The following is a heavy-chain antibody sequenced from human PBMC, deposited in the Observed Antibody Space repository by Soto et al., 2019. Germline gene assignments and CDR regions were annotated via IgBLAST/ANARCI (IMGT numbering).Heavy chain of an antibody. D-gene: IGHD3-10*01. CDR2: IYYSGST. CDR1: GGSISSSSYY. J-gene: IGHJ6*02. CDR3: AGGRGDYYYGMDV. Sequence: QLQLQESGPGLVKASETLSPTCTVSGGSISSSSYYWGWIRQPPGKGLEWIGSIYYSGSTYYNPSXXXRXXISVDTSKNQFSLRLSSVTAADTAVYYCAGGRGDYYYGMDVWGQGTTVTVSS. V-gene: IGHV4-39*01.